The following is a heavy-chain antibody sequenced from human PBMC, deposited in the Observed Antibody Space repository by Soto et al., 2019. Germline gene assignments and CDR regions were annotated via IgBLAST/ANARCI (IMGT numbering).Heavy chain of an antibody. CDR2: ISSSSSYI. D-gene: IGHD3-3*01. Sequence: GESLKISCAASGFTFSSYSMNWVRQAPGKGLEWVSSISSSSSYIYYADSVKGRFTISRDNAKNSLYLQMNSLRAEDTAVYYCARDGVFWSGYYTEGAFDIWGQGIMVTVSS. CDR3: ARDGVFWSGYYTEGAFDI. V-gene: IGHV3-21*01. J-gene: IGHJ3*02. CDR1: GFTFSSYS.